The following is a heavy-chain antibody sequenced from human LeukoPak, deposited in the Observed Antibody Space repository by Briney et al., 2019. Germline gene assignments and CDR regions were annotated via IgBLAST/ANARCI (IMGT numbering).Heavy chain of an antibody. CDR2: INPNSGGT. D-gene: IGHD1-7*01. CDR1: GYTFTGYY. V-gene: IGHV1-2*02. Sequence: ASVKVSCKASGYTFTGYYMHWVRQAPGQGLEWMGWINPNSGGTNYAQKFQGRVTMTRDTSISTAYMELGRLRSDDTAVYYCARGITGTTLSWFDPWGQGTLVTVSS. J-gene: IGHJ5*02. CDR3: ARGITGTTLSWFDP.